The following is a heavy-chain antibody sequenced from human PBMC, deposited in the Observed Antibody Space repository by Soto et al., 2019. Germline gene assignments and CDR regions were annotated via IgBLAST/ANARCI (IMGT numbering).Heavy chain of an antibody. Sequence: QVQLQESGPGLVKPSQTVSLTCTVSGGSISSGGYYWSWIRQHPGKGLEWIGYIYYSGSTYYNPSLKSRVTISVDTSKNQFSLKLSSVTAADTAVYYCARGSVVAATLFDYWGQGTLVTVSS. CDR3: ARGSVVAATLFDY. CDR1: GGSISSGGYY. D-gene: IGHD2-15*01. CDR2: IYYSGST. J-gene: IGHJ4*02. V-gene: IGHV4-31*03.